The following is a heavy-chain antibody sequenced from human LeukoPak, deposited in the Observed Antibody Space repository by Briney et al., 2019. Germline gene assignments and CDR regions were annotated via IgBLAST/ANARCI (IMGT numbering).Heavy chain of an antibody. CDR3: AKEYYYDTSGYGGDFDY. D-gene: IGHD3-22*01. CDR2: ISDDGTRP. Sequence: PGGSLRLSCAASGFTFSRHGMHWVRQSPGKGLESVAAISDDGTRPYYADPVKGRFTISRDNSKNTVYLQMNSLRAEDTAVYYCAKEYYYDTSGYGGDFDYWGQGTLVIVSS. J-gene: IGHJ4*02. V-gene: IGHV3-30-3*01. CDR1: GFTFSRHG.